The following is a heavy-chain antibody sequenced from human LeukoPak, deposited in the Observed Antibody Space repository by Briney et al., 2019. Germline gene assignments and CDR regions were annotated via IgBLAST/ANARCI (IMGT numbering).Heavy chain of an antibody. CDR3: ARDRYGSGSSYNWFDP. D-gene: IGHD3-10*01. J-gene: IGHJ5*02. CDR1: GYTFTIYG. CDR2: ISAYNGNT. Sequence: ASVTVSCKASGYTFTIYGISWVRQAPGQGLEWMGWISAYNGNTNYAQKLQGRVTMITDTSTSTAYMELRSLRSDDTAVYYCARDRYGSGSSYNWFDPWGQGTLVTVSS. V-gene: IGHV1-18*01.